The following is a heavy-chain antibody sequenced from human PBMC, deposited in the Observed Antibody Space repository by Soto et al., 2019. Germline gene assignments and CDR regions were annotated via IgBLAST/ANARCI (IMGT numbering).Heavy chain of an antibody. Sequence: GALRLSCAASGFTFSSYAMSWVRQAPGKGLEWVSAISGSGGSTYYADSVKGRFTISRDNAKNTLYLQMNSLRAEDTAVYYCARDRIYDILTNGMDVWGQGTTVTVSS. J-gene: IGHJ6*02. CDR3: ARDRIYDILTNGMDV. CDR1: GFTFSSYA. D-gene: IGHD3-9*01. V-gene: IGHV3-23*01. CDR2: ISGSGGST.